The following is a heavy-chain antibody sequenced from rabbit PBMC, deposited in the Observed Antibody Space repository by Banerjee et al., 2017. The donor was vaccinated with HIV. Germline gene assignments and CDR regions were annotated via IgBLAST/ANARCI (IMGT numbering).Heavy chain of an antibody. D-gene: IGHD6-1*01. Sequence: QQQLVESGGGLVKPGASLTLTCTASGFSFSSGYDMCWVRQAPGKGLEWIGIIYAASGSAYYASWVHGRFTISSDNAQNTVDLQMNSLAAADTATYFCARKSNNDGYGYAVYFKLWGQGTLVTV. CDR2: IYAASGSA. CDR3: ARKSNNDGYGYAVYFKL. V-gene: IGHV1S43*01. J-gene: IGHJ4*01. CDR1: GFSFSSGYD.